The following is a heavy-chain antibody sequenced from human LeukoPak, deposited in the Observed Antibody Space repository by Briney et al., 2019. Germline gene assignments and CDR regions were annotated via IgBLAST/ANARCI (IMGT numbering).Heavy chain of an antibody. CDR3: ARSSGWHLLLLDY. J-gene: IGHJ4*02. V-gene: IGHV4-59*05. CDR1: GGSISSYY. Sequence: PSETLSLTCTVSGGSISSYYWSWIRQPPGKGLEWIGSIYYSGSTYYNPSLKGRVTISVDTSKNQFSLKLNSVTAADTAVYYCARSSGWHLLLLDYWGQGTLVTVSS. D-gene: IGHD6-25*01. CDR2: IYYSGST.